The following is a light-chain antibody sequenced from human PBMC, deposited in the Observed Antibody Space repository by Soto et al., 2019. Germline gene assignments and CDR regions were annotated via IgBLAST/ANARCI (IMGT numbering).Light chain of an antibody. CDR3: QQRSNWPPKFT. CDR2: GAS. Sequence: EIVLTQSPGTLSLSPGERATLSCRASQSVSSSYLAWYQQKPGQAPRLLIYGASSRATGIPDRFSGSGSGTDFTLTISRLEPEDFAVYYCQQRSNWPPKFTFGPGTKVDIK. CDR1: QSVSSSY. V-gene: IGKV3D-20*02. J-gene: IGKJ3*01.